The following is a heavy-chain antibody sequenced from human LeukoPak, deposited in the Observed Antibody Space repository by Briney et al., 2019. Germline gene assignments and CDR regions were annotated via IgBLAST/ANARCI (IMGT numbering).Heavy chain of an antibody. J-gene: IGHJ6*02. CDR3: ARDGMSQAPYAMDI. Sequence: GASVKVSCKASGYTFITYTMRWVRQAPGERLEWMGRISAGDGNTVYSQKFQGRVTISRDTSASTAYMELSTLRSEDTAVYYCARDGMSQAPYAMDIWGQGTTVTVSS. D-gene: IGHD1-1*01. CDR1: GYTFITYT. CDR2: ISAGDGNT. V-gene: IGHV1-3*01.